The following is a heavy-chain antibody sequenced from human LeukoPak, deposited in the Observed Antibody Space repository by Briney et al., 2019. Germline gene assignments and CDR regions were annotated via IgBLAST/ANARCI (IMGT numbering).Heavy chain of an antibody. Sequence: PSETLSLTCTVSGSSISSSSYYWGWIRQPPGKGLEWIGSIYYSGSTYYNPSLKSRVTISVDTSKNQFSLKLSSVTAADTAVYYCARTATSGYSSSRDDYWGQGTLVTVSS. CDR3: ARTATSGYSSSRDDY. J-gene: IGHJ4*02. CDR1: GSSISSSSYY. V-gene: IGHV4-39*01. CDR2: IYYSGST. D-gene: IGHD6-13*01.